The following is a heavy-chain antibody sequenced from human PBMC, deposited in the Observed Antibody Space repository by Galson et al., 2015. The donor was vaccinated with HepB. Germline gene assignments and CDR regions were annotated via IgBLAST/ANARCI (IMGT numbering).Heavy chain of an antibody. CDR1: GGSISTTSYY. CDR2: IYYSGST. V-gene: IGHV4-39*01. Sequence: SETLSLTCTVSGGSISTTSYYWGWIRQPPGRGLEWIGNIYYSGSTYYNPSLKSRVTISVDTSKTQFSLKVSSVTAADTAVYYWAGRGNGFDPWGQGILVTVSS. CDR3: AGRGNGFDP. J-gene: IGHJ5*02.